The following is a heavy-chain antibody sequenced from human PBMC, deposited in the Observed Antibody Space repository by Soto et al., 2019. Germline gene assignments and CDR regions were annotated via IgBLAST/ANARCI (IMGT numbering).Heavy chain of an antibody. V-gene: IGHV1-3*01. Sequence: QVQLVQSGAEVKKPGASVKVSCKASGYTFTSYPMHWVRQAPGQRLEWMGWINAGNGNTKYSQKFQGRVTITRDTSASTAYMEVSSLRSEDTAVYYCARGDYYDIPDYWGQGTLVTVFS. D-gene: IGHD3-22*01. CDR2: INAGNGNT. J-gene: IGHJ4*02. CDR1: GYTFTSYP. CDR3: ARGDYYDIPDY.